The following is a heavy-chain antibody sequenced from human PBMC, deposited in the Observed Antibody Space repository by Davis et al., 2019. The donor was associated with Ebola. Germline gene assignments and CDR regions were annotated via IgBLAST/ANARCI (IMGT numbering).Heavy chain of an antibody. CDR2: IYYSGST. CDR3: ARHPASYYYDSSGYYGAPGYFDY. D-gene: IGHD3-22*01. CDR1: GGSISSYY. J-gene: IGHJ4*02. Sequence: GSLRLSCTVSGGSISSYYWSWIRQPPGKGLEWIGYIYYSGSTNYNPSLKSRVTISVDTSKNQFSLKLSSVTAADTAVYYCARHPASYYYDSSGYYGAPGYFDYWGQGTLVTVSS. V-gene: IGHV4-59*08.